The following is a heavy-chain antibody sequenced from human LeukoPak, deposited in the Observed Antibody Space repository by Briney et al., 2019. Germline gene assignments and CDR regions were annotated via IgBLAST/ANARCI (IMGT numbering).Heavy chain of an antibody. CDR2: IYYSGST. CDR1: GGSISSYY. V-gene: IGHV4-59*12. J-gene: IGHJ5*02. Sequence: PSETLSLTCTVSGGSISSYYWSWIRQPPGKGLEWIGYIYYSGSTNYNPSLKSRVTISVDTSKNQFSLKLSSVTAADTAVYYCARRPRYYDSSGRWFDPWGQGTLVTVSS. D-gene: IGHD3-22*01. CDR3: ARRPRYYDSSGRWFDP.